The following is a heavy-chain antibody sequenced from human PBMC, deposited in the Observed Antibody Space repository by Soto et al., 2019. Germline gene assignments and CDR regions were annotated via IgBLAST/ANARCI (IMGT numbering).Heavy chain of an antibody. CDR2: ISAYNGNT. Sequence: QVPLVQSGAEVKKPGASVKVSCKASGYTFTSYGISWVRQAPGQGLAWMGWISAYNGNTNYAQKLQGRVTMTTDTSTSTAYMELRSLRSDDTAVYYCARSIIGYCSGGSCYAYFDIWGQWTMVTVSS. J-gene: IGHJ3*02. CDR3: ARSIIGYCSGGSCYAYFDI. D-gene: IGHD2-15*01. CDR1: GYTFTSYG. V-gene: IGHV1-18*01.